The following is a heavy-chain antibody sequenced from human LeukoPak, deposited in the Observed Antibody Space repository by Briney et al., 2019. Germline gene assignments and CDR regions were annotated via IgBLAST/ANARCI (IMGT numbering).Heavy chain of an antibody. V-gene: IGHV3-33*08. CDR2: IWLDGGVE. Sequence: GGSLRLSCAASGFTFSRNAMHWVRQPPGKGLEWVAVIWLDGGVEYYADSVKGRFTISRDNSKNTLYLQMNSLRADDTAVYYCARDRGGNWVDALEIWGQGTMVTVSS. CDR3: ARDRGGNWVDALEI. J-gene: IGHJ3*02. D-gene: IGHD1-1*01. CDR1: GFTFSRNA.